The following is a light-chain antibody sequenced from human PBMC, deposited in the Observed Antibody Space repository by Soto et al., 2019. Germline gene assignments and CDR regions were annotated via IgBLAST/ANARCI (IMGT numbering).Light chain of an antibody. CDR1: QSVSSSY. CDR3: QQDYNLPLT. V-gene: IGKV3D-7*01. CDR2: GAS. Sequence: EIVMTQSPATLSLSPGERATLSCRASQSVSSSYLSWYQQKPGQAPWLLIYGASTRATGIPARFSGSGSGTDFTLTISSLQPEDFAVYYCQQDYNLPLTFGQGTKLEIK. J-gene: IGKJ2*01.